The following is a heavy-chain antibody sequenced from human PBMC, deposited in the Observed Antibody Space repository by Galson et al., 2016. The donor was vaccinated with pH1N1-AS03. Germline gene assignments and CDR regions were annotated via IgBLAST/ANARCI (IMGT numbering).Heavy chain of an antibody. CDR1: GDSFTTYW. V-gene: IGHV5-10-1*01. D-gene: IGHD4-17*01. J-gene: IGHJ4*02. CDR3: ARSASMTLVTTLNSI. Sequence: QSGAEVKKAGESLTISCKGFGDSFTTYWIIWVRQMPGKGLEWMGRIDPRDSETNYSPSFRGHVTISADKSINPVYLRWSSLKASDSAMYYCARSASMTLVTTLNSIWGQGTLVTVSS. CDR2: IDPRDSET.